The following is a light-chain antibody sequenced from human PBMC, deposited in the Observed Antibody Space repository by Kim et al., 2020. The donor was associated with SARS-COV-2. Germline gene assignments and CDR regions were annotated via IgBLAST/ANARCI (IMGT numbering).Light chain of an antibody. J-gene: IGKJ2*01. V-gene: IGKV2-28*01. CDR2: LGS. CDR3: MQALHTVFT. CDR1: QSLLDADGDNY. Sequence: PAYISCRSSQSLLDADGDNYVDWYLQEPGQSRQLLIYLGSNQTSGIPDRFSGSGSGTDFTLRLSRVEAEAVGTYYCMQALHTVFTFGQGTKLEI.